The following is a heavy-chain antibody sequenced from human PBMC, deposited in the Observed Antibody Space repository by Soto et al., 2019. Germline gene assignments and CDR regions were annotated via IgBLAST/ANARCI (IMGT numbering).Heavy chain of an antibody. CDR3: ARYGYNYGSLHY. CDR1: GFTFSSYA. CDR2: ISYDGSNK. Sequence: QVQLVESGGGVVQPGRSLRLSCAASGFTFSSYAMHWVRQAPGKGLEWVAVISYDGSNKYYADSVKGRFTISRDNSKHTLYLQLNSLRAEDTAVYYCARYGYNYGSLHYWGQGTLVAVSS. D-gene: IGHD5-12*01. V-gene: IGHV3-30-3*01. J-gene: IGHJ4*02.